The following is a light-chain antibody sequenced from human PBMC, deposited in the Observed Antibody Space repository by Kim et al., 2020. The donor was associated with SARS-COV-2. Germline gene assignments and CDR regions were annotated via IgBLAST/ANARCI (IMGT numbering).Light chain of an antibody. CDR1: SSDVGGYNF. Sequence: QSVLTQPASVSGSPGQSITISCTGTSSDVGGYNFVSWYQQHPGKAPKLMIYDVSKRPSGVSTRFSGSKSGNTASLTISGLQAEDEADYYCSSCTSSNTYGFGAGTKVTVL. J-gene: IGLJ1*01. CDR3: SSCTSSNTYG. V-gene: IGLV2-14*03. CDR2: DVS.